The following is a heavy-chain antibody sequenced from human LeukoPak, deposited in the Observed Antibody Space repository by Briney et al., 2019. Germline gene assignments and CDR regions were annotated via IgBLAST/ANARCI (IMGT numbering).Heavy chain of an antibody. CDR2: IYTSGST. CDR1: GGSFSGYY. CDR3: ARDGGSTRDPKGWYLLLMDV. J-gene: IGHJ6*03. D-gene: IGHD2-2*01. V-gene: IGHV4-4*07. Sequence: SETLSLTCAVYGGSFSGYYWSWIRQPAGKGLEWIGRIYTSGSTNYNPSLKSRVTMSVDTSKNQFSLKLSSVTAADTAVYYCARDGGSTRDPKGWYLLLMDVWGKGTTVTVSS.